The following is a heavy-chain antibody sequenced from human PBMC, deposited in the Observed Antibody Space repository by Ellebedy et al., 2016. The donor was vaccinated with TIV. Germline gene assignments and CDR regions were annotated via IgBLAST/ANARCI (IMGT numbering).Heavy chain of an antibody. CDR3: ARDYYCSRGSSSDCFDP. Sequence: AASVKVSCKASGYTYSNYGISWVRPAPGQGLEWMGWIGAYEPHPNYAQKFRDRVTLTIDTSTTTASMELRSLRSDDTAVYYCARDYYCSRGSSSDCFDPWGQGTLVIVAS. D-gene: IGHD2-15*01. CDR1: GYTYSNYG. V-gene: IGHV1-18*01. CDR2: IGAYEPHP. J-gene: IGHJ5*02.